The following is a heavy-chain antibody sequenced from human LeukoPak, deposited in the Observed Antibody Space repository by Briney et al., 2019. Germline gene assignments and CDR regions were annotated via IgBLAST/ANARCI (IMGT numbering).Heavy chain of an antibody. Sequence: ASVRVSCKASGYSFTSDYIHWVRQAPGQGLEWMGMIYPRDGSTSYAQKFQGRVTVTRDTSTSTVHMELSGLRSEDTAVYYCARDQEAFDYWGQGTLVTVSS. CDR1: GYSFTSDY. CDR2: IYPRDGST. J-gene: IGHJ4*02. V-gene: IGHV1-46*01. CDR3: ARDQEAFDY.